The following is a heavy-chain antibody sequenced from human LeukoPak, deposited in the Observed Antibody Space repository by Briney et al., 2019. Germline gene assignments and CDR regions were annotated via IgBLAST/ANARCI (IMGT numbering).Heavy chain of an antibody. Sequence: SETLSLTCTVSGGSISSSSYYWGWIRQPPGKGLEWIGSIYYSGSPYYNPSLKSRVTISVDTSKNLFSLKLSSVTAADTAVYYCARHPRLRDYYGSEFDYWGQGTLVTVSS. CDR3: ARHPRLRDYYGSEFDY. CDR2: IYYSGSP. D-gene: IGHD3-10*01. V-gene: IGHV4-39*01. CDR1: GGSISSSSYY. J-gene: IGHJ4*02.